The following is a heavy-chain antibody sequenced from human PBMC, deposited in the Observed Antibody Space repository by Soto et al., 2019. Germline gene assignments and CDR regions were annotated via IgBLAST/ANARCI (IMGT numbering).Heavy chain of an antibody. CDR2: INSDGSTT. V-gene: IGHV3-74*01. CDR3: ARAAVAGTDAFDI. Sequence: GGSLRLSCAASGFTLSNYWMHWVRQAPGKGLVWVSRINSDGSTTTYADSVKGRFTISRDNAKNTLYLQMNSLRAEDTAVYYCARAAVAGTDAFDIWGQGTMVTVSS. D-gene: IGHD6-19*01. CDR1: GFTLSNYW. J-gene: IGHJ3*02.